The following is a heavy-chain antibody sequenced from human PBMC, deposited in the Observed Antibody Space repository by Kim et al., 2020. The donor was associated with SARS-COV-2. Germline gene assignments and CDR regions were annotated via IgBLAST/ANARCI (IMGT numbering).Heavy chain of an antibody. CDR3: AFLRLTYYYDSSGYYPFDY. V-gene: IGHV3-23*01. D-gene: IGHD3-22*01. J-gene: IGHJ4*02. Sequence: GRLTISRDNSKNTLYLQMISLRAEDTAVYYCAFLRLTYYYDSSGYYPFDYWGQGTLVTVSS.